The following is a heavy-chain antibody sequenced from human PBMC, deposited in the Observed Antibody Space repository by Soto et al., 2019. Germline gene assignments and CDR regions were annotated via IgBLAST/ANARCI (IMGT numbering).Heavy chain of an antibody. CDR1: GYTFTSYG. V-gene: IGHV1-8*02. CDR3: GRGPSPRAPAGGTPYYYAMDV. J-gene: IGHJ6*02. CDR2: MNPINGAT. Sequence: ASVKVSCKASGYTFTSYGISWVRQAPGQGLEWMGWMNPINGATGSARRVQGRVSMTRNTATATAYLELTSLRSDDSAVYFCGRGPSPRAPAGGTPYYYAMDVWGQGTTVTVSS. D-gene: IGHD2-2*01.